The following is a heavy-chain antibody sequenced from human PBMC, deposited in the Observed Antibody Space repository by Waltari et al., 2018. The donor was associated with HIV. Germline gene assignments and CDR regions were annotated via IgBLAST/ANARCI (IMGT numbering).Heavy chain of an antibody. V-gene: IGHV4-31*03. CDR1: GGSISSGGYS. CDR2: IYYSGST. D-gene: IGHD5-18*01. CDR3: AREGAQGSARIKGKSYNWFDP. J-gene: IGHJ5*02. Sequence: QVQLQESGPGLVKPSQTLSLTCTVSGGSISSGGYSWSWTRQHPGKGLEWIGYIYYSGSTYYNPSLKSRVTISVDTSKNQFSLKLSSVTAADTAVYYCAREGAQGSARIKGKSYNWFDPWGQGTLVTVSS.